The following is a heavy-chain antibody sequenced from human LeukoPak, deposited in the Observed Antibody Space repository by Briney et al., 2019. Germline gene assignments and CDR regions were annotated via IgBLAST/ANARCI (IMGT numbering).Heavy chain of an antibody. CDR1: GFTFRTYS. V-gene: IGHV3-21*01. CDR3: TRGIPVVGAGGQPYDY. J-gene: IGHJ4*02. CDR2: ITTTSTYI. Sequence: GGSLRLSCAASGFTFRTYSMNWVRQAPGKGLEWVSSITTTSTYILYADSVQGRFTTSRDNAKDSLYLQMNSLRAEDTAVYYCTRGIPVVGAGGQPYDYWGQGTLVTVSS. D-gene: IGHD6-19*01.